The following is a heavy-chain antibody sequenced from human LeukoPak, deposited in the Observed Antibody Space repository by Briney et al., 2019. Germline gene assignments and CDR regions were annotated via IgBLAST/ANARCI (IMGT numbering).Heavy chain of an antibody. V-gene: IGHV4-30-2*01. CDR1: GGSISSGGYY. Sequence: SQTLSLTCTVSGGSISSGGYYWSWLRQPPGKGLEWIGYIYHSGSTYYNPSLKSRVTISVDRSKNQFSLKLSSVTAADTAVYYCARTVIVVVPAATDSGFDPWGQGTLVTVSS. CDR2: IYHSGST. J-gene: IGHJ5*02. D-gene: IGHD2-2*01. CDR3: ARTVIVVVPAATDSGFDP.